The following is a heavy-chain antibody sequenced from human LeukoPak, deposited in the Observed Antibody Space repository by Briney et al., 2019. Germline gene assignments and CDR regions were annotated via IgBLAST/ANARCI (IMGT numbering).Heavy chain of an antibody. CDR2: ISGSGDST. CDR3: AKDPDYDILAGTTFDY. V-gene: IGHV3-23*01. CDR1: GFTFSSYA. J-gene: IGHJ4*02. Sequence: GGSLRLSCVASGFTFSSYAMSWVRQAPGKGLEWVSTISGSGDSTFYADSVKGRFTISRDNSKNTLYLQMNGLRAEDTAIYYCAKDPDYDILAGTTFDYWGQGTPVTVSS. D-gene: IGHD3-9*01.